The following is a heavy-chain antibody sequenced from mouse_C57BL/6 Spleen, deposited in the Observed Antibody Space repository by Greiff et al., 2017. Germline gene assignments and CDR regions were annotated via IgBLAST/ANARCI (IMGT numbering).Heavy chain of an antibody. Sequence: VQLQQSGAELVKPGASVKISCKASGYAFSSYWMNWVKQRPGKGLEWIGQIYPGDGDTNYNGKFKGKATLTADKSSSTAYMQLSSLTSEDSAVYFCAREGFDGYAMDYWGQGTSVTVSS. CDR3: AREGFDGYAMDY. V-gene: IGHV1-80*01. D-gene: IGHD2-3*01. J-gene: IGHJ4*01. CDR1: GYAFSSYW. CDR2: IYPGDGDT.